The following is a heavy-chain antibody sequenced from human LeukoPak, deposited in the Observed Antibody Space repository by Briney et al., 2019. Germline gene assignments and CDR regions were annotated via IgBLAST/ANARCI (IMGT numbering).Heavy chain of an antibody. D-gene: IGHD4-17*01. CDR3: ARRAYGDYVNSWFDP. CDR1: GFTFSSHN. V-gene: IGHV3-48*04. Sequence: GGSLRLSCAASGFTFSSHNMNWVRQAPGKGLEWVSYISSSTSIIYYADSVKGRFTISRDNAKNSLYLQMSSLRAEDTAVYYCARRAYGDYVNSWFDPWGQGTLVTVSS. J-gene: IGHJ5*02. CDR2: ISSSTSII.